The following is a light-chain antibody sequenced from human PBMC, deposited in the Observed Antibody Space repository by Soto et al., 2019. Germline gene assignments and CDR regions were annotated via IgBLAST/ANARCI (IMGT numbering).Light chain of an antibody. Sequence: EIVLTQSPATLSLSRGERATLSCRASQSVSSFLAWYQQKPGQPPRLLIYDASNRATGIPGRFSGSGSGTDFTLTISSREPEDFAAYYCQQRGNWPPTFGPGTKVDI. J-gene: IGKJ3*01. V-gene: IGKV3-11*01. CDR3: QQRGNWPPT. CDR1: QSVSSF. CDR2: DAS.